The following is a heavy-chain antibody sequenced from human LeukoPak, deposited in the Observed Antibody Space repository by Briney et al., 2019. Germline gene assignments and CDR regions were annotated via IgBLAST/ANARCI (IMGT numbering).Heavy chain of an antibody. D-gene: IGHD4-17*01. V-gene: IGHV1-2*02. CDR3: ARNRYGDYTPDY. Sequence: ASVKVSCKASGYTFTGYYMHWVRQAPGQGLEWMGWINPETGGTNYAQKFRGRVTMTRDTSISTAYMELSRVRSDDTAVYYCARNRYGDYTPDYWGQGTLATVSS. CDR1: GYTFTGYY. CDR2: INPETGGT. J-gene: IGHJ4*02.